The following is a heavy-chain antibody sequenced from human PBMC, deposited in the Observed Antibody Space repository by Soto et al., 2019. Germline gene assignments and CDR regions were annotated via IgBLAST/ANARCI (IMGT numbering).Heavy chain of an antibody. J-gene: IGHJ4*02. Sequence: GGSLRLSCGASGFDFSNYWMHWVRQAPGKGLVWVSRINGDGSDIKYADSVKGRFTISRDNAKNTVYLQMNSLRAEDTAVYYCVLWPPYYFDYWGQGTLVTVSS. CDR3: VLWPPYYFDY. CDR2: INGDGSDI. V-gene: IGHV3-74*03. CDR1: GFDFSNYW. D-gene: IGHD3-10*01.